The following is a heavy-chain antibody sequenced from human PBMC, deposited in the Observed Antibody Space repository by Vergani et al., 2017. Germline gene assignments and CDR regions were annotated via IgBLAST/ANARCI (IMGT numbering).Heavy chain of an antibody. CDR2: INPNNGGT. Sequence: QVQLVQSGAEVKKPGASVKVSCKASGYSLTGYYIHWVRQAPGQGLEWVGWINPNNGGTNYVQKFQGRVTMSRDTSISTVYMELSSLRSDDTAVYYCARDEMRYLDFGGGYENYYNDMDVWGKGTTVTVSS. V-gene: IGHV1-2*02. CDR1: GYSLTGYY. CDR3: ARDEMRYLDFGGGYENYYNDMDV. J-gene: IGHJ6*03. D-gene: IGHD3-3*01.